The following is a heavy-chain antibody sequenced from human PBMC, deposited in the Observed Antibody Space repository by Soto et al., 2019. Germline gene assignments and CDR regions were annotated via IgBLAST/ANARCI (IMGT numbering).Heavy chain of an antibody. Sequence: EVQLVESGGGLVQPGGSLRLSCAASGFTFSSYWMHWVRQAPGKGLVWVSRINSDGSSTNYADSVKGRFTISRDNAKNPRYRQMNSLRAEDTAVYYCAREQTAGDWFDPWGQGTLVTVSS. CDR1: GFTFSSYW. J-gene: IGHJ5*02. V-gene: IGHV3-74*01. D-gene: IGHD2-21*02. CDR3: AREQTAGDWFDP. CDR2: INSDGSST.